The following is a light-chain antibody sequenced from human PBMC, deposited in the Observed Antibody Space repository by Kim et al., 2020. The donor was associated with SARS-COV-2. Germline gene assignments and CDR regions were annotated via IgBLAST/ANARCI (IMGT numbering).Light chain of an antibody. CDR2: SNN. CDR3: STWDDSLNGPV. V-gene: IGLV1-44*01. CDR1: SSNIGSNT. Sequence: QYVLTQPPSASGTPGQRVTISCSGSSSNIGSNTVTWYQQLPGTAPKLLIYSNNQRPSGVPDRFSGSKSGTSASLAISGLQSEDEADYYCSTWDDSLNGPVFGGGTQLTVL. J-gene: IGLJ2*01.